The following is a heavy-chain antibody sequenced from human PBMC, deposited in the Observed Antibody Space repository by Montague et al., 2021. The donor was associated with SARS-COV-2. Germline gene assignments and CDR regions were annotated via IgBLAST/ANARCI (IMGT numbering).Heavy chain of an antibody. Sequence: SETLSLTCAVYGGSFSDNYWSWIRKHPGKGLEWIGEINHRGTSNYNPSLKSRVSISVDTSKNQFSLYLGSVTAADTAVYYCARGRQHFNMIVVVMTGGEDYFDYWGQGTLVTVSS. D-gene: IGHD3-22*01. CDR3: ARGRQHFNMIVVVMTGGEDYFDY. CDR1: GGSFSDNY. V-gene: IGHV4-34*01. CDR2: INHRGTS. J-gene: IGHJ4*02.